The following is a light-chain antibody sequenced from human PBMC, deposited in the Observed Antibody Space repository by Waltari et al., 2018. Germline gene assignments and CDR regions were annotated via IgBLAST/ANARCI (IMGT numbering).Light chain of an antibody. CDR1: QSLLHSDGYNY. CDR2: LSF. J-gene: IGKJ1*01. CDR3: MQALHTPPT. V-gene: IGKV2-28*01. Sequence: EIVMTQSPLSLPVTPGEPASISCRSSQSLLHSDGYNYLNWYLQKPGQSPQLLIYLSFIRASGVPDRFTGSGAGTYFTLKISRVEAEDVGFYYCMQALHTPPTFGQGTRAEIK.